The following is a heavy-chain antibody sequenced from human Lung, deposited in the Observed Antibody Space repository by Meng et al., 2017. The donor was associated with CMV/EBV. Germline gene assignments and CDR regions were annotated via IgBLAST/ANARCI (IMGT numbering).Heavy chain of an antibody. Sequence: LRLSCTVSGGSISGSGYFWSWIRQHPEKGLEWIGFIYDSGSTDYNPSLKSRLTISVDTSKNQFSLKLTSVTAADTAVYYCARGPGPITISGSDGFDIWGQGTXVTVSS. CDR3: ARGPGPITISGSDGFDI. D-gene: IGHD3-3*01. J-gene: IGHJ3*02. CDR2: IYDSGST. V-gene: IGHV4-31*03. CDR1: GGSISGSGYF.